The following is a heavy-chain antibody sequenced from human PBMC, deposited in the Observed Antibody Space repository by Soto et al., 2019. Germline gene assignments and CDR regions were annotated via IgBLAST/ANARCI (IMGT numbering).Heavy chain of an antibody. Sequence: GASVKVSCKASGYTFTSYGISWVRQAPGQGLEWMGWISAYNGNTNYAQKLQGRVTMTTDTSTSTAYMELRSLRSDDTAVYYCARDHKQWLVRERHYYYGMDVWGQGTTVTVS. D-gene: IGHD6-19*01. V-gene: IGHV1-18*01. J-gene: IGHJ6*02. CDR2: ISAYNGNT. CDR1: GYTFTSYG. CDR3: ARDHKQWLVRERHYYYGMDV.